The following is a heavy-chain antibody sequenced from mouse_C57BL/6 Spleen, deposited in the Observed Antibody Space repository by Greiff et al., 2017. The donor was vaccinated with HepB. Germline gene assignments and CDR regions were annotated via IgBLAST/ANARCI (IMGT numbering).Heavy chain of an antibody. CDR3: ASSSNFLFAY. J-gene: IGHJ3*01. V-gene: IGHV1-42*01. D-gene: IGHD4-1*01. Sequence: VQLQQSGPELVKPGASVKISCKASGYSFTGYYMNWVKQSPEKSLEWIGEINPSTGGTTYNQKFKAKATLTVDKSSSTAYMQLKSLTSEDSAVYYCASSSNFLFAYWGQGTLVTVSA. CDR1: GYSFTGYY. CDR2: INPSTGGT.